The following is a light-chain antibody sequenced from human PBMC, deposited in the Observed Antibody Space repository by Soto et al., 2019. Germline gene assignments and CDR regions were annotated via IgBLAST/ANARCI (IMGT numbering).Light chain of an antibody. Sequence: QSVLTQPASVSGSPGQSITISCTGTSSDVGGYNYVSWYQQHPGKAPKLMIYEVSNRPSGVSNRFSGSKSGNTASLTISGLQAEDEADYYCSSQTGSATVLFGGGTKVTVL. J-gene: IGLJ2*01. CDR2: EVS. CDR1: SSDVGGYNY. CDR3: SSQTGSATVL. V-gene: IGLV2-14*01.